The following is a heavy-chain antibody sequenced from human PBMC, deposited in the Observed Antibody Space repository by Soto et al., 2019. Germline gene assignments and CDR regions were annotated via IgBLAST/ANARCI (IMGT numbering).Heavy chain of an antibody. CDR3: ARAANTWNAGGNWFDT. CDR2: IYHSGST. J-gene: IGHJ5*02. Sequence: PSETLSLTCAVSGGSISSINEWRWFRQPPRKGLVGIGEIYHSGSTTYNPPLKSRVTITVDKSKNQFSLKLSSVTAADAAVYYFARAANTWNAGGNWFDTWGQGTLVPVS. D-gene: IGHD1-20*01. CDR1: GGSISSINE. V-gene: IGHV4-4*02.